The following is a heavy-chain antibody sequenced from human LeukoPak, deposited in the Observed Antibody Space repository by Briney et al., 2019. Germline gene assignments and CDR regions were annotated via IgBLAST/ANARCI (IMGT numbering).Heavy chain of an antibody. J-gene: IGHJ4*02. CDR3: ARALVGGYSDY. V-gene: IGHV4-59*01. Sequence: SETLSLTCTVSGGSISSYYWSWIRQPPGKGLEWIGYIYYSGSTNYNPSLKSRVTISVDTSKNQFSLKLSSVTAADTAVYYCARALVGGYSDYWGQGTLVTVSS. CDR1: GGSISSYY. CDR2: IYYSGST. D-gene: IGHD3-22*01.